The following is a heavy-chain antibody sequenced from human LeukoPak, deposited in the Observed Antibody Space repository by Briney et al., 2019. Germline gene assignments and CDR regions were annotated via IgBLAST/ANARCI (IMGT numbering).Heavy chain of an antibody. CDR3: ARQRGGSGYDYGY. D-gene: IGHD5-12*01. CDR1: GYSFTTYW. CDR2: IYPGDSDS. V-gene: IGHV5-51*01. Sequence: LGESLKISCKGSGYSFTTYWIGWVRQMPGKGLEWMGIIYPGDSDSRYSPSFQGQVTISADKSITTAYLQWTSPKASDTAMYYCARQRGGSGYDYGYWGQGTLVTVSS. J-gene: IGHJ4*02.